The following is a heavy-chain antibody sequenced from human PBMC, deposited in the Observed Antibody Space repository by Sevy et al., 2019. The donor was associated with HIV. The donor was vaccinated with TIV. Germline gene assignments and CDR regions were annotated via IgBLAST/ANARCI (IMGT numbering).Heavy chain of an antibody. CDR2: IRSKANSYAT. D-gene: IGHD2-15*01. V-gene: IGHV3-73*01. Sequence: GGSLRLSCVASGFTFSGSAMHWVRQASGKGLEWVGRIRSKANSYATAYAASVKGRFTISRDDSKNTAYLQMNSLKTEDTAVYYCTRPVVAATRDYYGMDVWGQGTTVTVSS. J-gene: IGHJ6*02. CDR3: TRPVVAATRDYYGMDV. CDR1: GFTFSGSA.